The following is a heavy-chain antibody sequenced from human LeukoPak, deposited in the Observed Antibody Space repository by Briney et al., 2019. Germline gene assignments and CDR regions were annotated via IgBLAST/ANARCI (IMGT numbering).Heavy chain of an antibody. J-gene: IGHJ3*01. D-gene: IGHD5-24*01. CDR3: ARDRDGRIVTFDV. V-gene: IGHV1-18*01. CDR1: GYTFISYG. Sequence: ASVKVSCKASGYTFISYGITWVRQAPGQGPEWMGWISAYNGNTNYAQKFQGRVTMTTDTSTSTGYMELRSLKSDDTAVYHCARDRDGRIVTFDVWGQGTMVTVSS. CDR2: ISAYNGNT.